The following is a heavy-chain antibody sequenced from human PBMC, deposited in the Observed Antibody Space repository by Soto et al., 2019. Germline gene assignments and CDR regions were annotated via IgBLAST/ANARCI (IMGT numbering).Heavy chain of an antibody. Sequence: QVQLVQSGAEGKKPGASVKVSCKASGYTFTQYGISWVRQAPGQGLAWMGWISAFNGNTKYVENFQDRVTLTTDTSTNTSYMELRSLRSDVTAMYYCARVYGSGSFIAFDIWGQGTMVTVSS. CDR1: GYTFTQYG. J-gene: IGHJ3*02. CDR3: ARVYGSGSFIAFDI. D-gene: IGHD3-10*01. CDR2: ISAFNGNT. V-gene: IGHV1-18*01.